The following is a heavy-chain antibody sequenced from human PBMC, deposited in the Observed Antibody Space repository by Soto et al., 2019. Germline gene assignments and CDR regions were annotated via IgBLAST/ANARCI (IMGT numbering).Heavy chain of an antibody. V-gene: IGHV1-8*01. D-gene: IGHD2-2*01. J-gene: IGHJ6*03. CDR1: GYTFTSYD. CDR2: MNPNSGNT. Sequence: ASVKVSCKASGYTFTSYDINWVRQATGQGLEWMGWMNPNSGNTGYAQKFQGRVTMTRNTSISTAYTELSSLRSEDTAVYYCAREDIVVVPAAIALDYYYYYMDVWGKGTTVTVSS. CDR3: AREDIVVVPAAIALDYYYYYMDV.